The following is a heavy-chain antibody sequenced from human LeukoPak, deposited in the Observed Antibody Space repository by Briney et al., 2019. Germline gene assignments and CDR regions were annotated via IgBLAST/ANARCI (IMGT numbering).Heavy chain of an antibody. J-gene: IGHJ4*02. D-gene: IGHD3-22*01. CDR1: GGSISSSNW. CDR3: ARAGGMDSSGPYFDY. Sequence: PSETLSFTCAVSGGSISSSNWWSWVRQPPGKGLEWIGEIYHSGSTNYNPSLKSRVTISVDKSKNQFSLKLSSVTAADTAVYYCARAGGMDSSGPYFDYWGQGTLVTVSS. CDR2: IYHSGST. V-gene: IGHV4-4*02.